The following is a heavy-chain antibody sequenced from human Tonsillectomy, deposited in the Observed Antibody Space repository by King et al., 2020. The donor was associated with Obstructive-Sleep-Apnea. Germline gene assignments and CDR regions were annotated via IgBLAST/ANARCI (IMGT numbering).Heavy chain of an antibody. CDR2: ISGSGGST. V-gene: IGHV3-23*04. D-gene: IGHD6-6*01. CDR1: GFTFSSYA. Sequence: VQLVESGGGLVQRGGSLRLSCAASGFTFSSYAMSWVRQAPGKGLEWVSAISGSGGSTYYADSVKGRFTISRDNSKNTLYLQMNSLRAEDTAVYYCAKDSRPTEYSSSSPLDYWGKGTLVTVSS. CDR3: AKDSRPTEYSSSSPLDY. J-gene: IGHJ4*02.